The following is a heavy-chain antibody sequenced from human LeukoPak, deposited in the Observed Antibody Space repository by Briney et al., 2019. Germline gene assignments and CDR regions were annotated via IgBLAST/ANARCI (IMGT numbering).Heavy chain of an antibody. J-gene: IGHJ4*02. CDR3: ARGASGYSYG. CDR1: GGSISSYY. V-gene: IGHV4-59*01. Sequence: PSETLSLTCTVSGGSISSYYWSWIRQPPGQGLEWIGSIYYSGSTNYNPSLKSRVTISIDTSKNQFSLNLSSVPAADTAVYYCARGASGYSYGWGQGTLVTVSS. CDR2: IYYSGST. D-gene: IGHD5-18*01.